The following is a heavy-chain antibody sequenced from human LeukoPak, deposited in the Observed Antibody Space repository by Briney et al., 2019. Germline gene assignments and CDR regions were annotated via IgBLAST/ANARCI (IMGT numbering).Heavy chain of an antibody. D-gene: IGHD1-26*01. V-gene: IGHV4-34*01. CDR3: ARRGQGGAIDY. J-gene: IGHJ4*02. CDR2: INHSGST. CDR1: GGSFSGYY. Sequence: SETLSLTCAVYGGSFSGYYWSWIRQPPGKGLEWIGEINHSGSTSYNPSLKSRVTISVDTSKNQFSLKLSSVTAADTAVYYCARRGQGGAIDYWGQGTLVTVSS.